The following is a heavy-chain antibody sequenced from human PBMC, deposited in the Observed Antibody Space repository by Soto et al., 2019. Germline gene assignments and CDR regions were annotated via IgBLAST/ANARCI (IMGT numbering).Heavy chain of an antibody. CDR1: GGSISIYY. J-gene: IGHJ6*02. V-gene: IGHV4-59*01. D-gene: IGHD4-17*01. CDR3: ARVDYGDYYYGMDV. CDR2: IYYSGST. Sequence: SEALSLTCTVSGGSISIYYWSWIRHPPGKGLEWIGYIYYSGSTNYNPSLKSRVTISVDTSKNQFSLKLSSVTAADTAVYYCARVDYGDYYYGMDVWGQGTTVTVSS.